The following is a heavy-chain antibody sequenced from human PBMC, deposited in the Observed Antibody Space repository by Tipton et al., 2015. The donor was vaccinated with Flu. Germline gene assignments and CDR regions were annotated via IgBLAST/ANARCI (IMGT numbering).Heavy chain of an antibody. D-gene: IGHD6-19*01. V-gene: IGHV4-34*01. Sequence: TLSLTCAVNGGSFSGYYWSWIRQPPGKGLEWIGEINHGGSTHYKTSLKSRVTMSVDTSMNQVSLRLSSVTAADTAVYYCARVSPRRITAIAVTVVPEGYFDSWGQGTLVTVSS. CDR3: ARVSPRRITAIAVTVVPEGYFDS. J-gene: IGHJ4*02. CDR2: INHGGST. CDR1: GGSFSGYY.